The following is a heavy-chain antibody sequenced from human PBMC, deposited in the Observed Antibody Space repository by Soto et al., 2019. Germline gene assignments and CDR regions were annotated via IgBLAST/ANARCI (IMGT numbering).Heavy chain of an antibody. CDR3: AREAGIAARPPAYY. D-gene: IGHD6-6*01. CDR2: IIPIFGTA. Sequence: GASVKVSCKASGGTFSSYAISWVRQAPGQGLEWMGGIIPIFGTANYAQKFQGRVTITADESTSTAYMELSSLRSEDTAVYYCAREAGIAARPPAYYWGQGTLVTVSS. V-gene: IGHV1-69*13. J-gene: IGHJ4*02. CDR1: GGTFSSYA.